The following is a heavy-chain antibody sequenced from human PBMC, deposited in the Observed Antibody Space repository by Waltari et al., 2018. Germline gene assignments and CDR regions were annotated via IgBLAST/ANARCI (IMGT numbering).Heavy chain of an antibody. J-gene: IGHJ4*02. CDR3: AKDRSFMPGSWHPLDY. D-gene: IGHD6-13*01. Sequence: EVQLLESGGGLVQRGVSLRLPCAACGFTFRASPMPWVRQAPGKGPEWVSVISGTSATTHYADSVKGRFTISRDNSKNTLYLQMNSLRVEDTAVYYCAKDRSFMPGSWHPLDYWGQGALVTVSS. V-gene: IGHV3-23*01. CDR1: GFTFRASP. CDR2: ISGTSATT.